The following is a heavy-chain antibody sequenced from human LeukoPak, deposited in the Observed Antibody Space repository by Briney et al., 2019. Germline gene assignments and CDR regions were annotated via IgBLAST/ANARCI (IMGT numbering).Heavy chain of an antibody. J-gene: IGHJ4*02. CDR1: GGSISSYY. CDR2: IYYSGST. V-gene: IGHV4-59*01. D-gene: IGHD7-27*01. Sequence: PSETLSLTCTVSGGSISSYYWSWIRQPPGKGLEWIGYIYYSGSTNYNPSLKSRVTISVDTSKNQFSLKLSSVTAADTAVYYCARGGDRFLKQFDYWGQGTLVTVSS. CDR3: ARGGDRFLKQFDY.